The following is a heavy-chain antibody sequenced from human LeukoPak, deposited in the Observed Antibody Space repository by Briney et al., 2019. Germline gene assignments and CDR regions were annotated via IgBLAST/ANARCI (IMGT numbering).Heavy chain of an antibody. V-gene: IGHV4-39*07. Sequence: SETLSLTCTVSGGSISSSSYYWGWIRQPPGKGLEWIGSIYYSGSTYYNPSLKSRVIISVDTSKNQFSLKLSSVTAADTAVYYCAGAGLSSAAAAGAFDIWGQGTMVTVSS. CDR2: IYYSGST. D-gene: IGHD6-13*01. J-gene: IGHJ3*02. CDR1: GGSISSSSYY. CDR3: AGAGLSSAAAAGAFDI.